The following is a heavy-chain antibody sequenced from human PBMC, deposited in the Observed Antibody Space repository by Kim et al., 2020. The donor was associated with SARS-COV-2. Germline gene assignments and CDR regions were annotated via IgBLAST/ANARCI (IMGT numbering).Heavy chain of an antibody. CDR2: IYAGGNI. Sequence: GGSLRLSCAASRFSVRTNYMSWVRQAPGKWLEWVSVIYAGGNIYYADSVKGRFTISTDNSKNTLHLLMNSLRAEDTAVYYCARARKTGGRAGPFDFWGLGTLVTLSS. CDR3: ARARKTGGRAGPFDF. J-gene: IGHJ4*02. V-gene: IGHV3-66*01. CDR1: RFSVRTNY. D-gene: IGHD3-16*01.